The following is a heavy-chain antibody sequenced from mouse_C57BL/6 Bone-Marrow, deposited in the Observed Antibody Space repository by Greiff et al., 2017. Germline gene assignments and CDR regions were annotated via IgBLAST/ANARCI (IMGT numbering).Heavy chain of an antibody. D-gene: IGHD1-1*01. J-gene: IGHJ1*03. Sequence: QVQLKESGAELARPGASVKLSCKASGYTFTSYGISWVKQRTGQGLEWIGEIYPRSGNTYYNEKFKGKATLTADKSSSTAYMELRSLTSEDSAVXFCARCYYGSDWYFDVWGTGTTVTVSS. CDR3: ARCYYGSDWYFDV. CDR1: GYTFTSYG. V-gene: IGHV1-81*01. CDR2: IYPRSGNT.